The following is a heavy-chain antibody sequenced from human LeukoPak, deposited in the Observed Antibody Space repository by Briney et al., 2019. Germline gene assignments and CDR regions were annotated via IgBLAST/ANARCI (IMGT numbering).Heavy chain of an antibody. CDR2: ISPGGGTT. CDR3: AKPREQQLLRIAFDV. J-gene: IGHJ3*01. CDR1: GFAFGSEA. V-gene: IGHV3-23*01. D-gene: IGHD5/OR15-5a*01. Sequence: GGSLRLSCAVSGFAFGSEAMSWVRQSPARGLEWVASISPGGGTTYYADYVKGRFIISRDNSNNTLFVQMNSLRAEDTAVYYCAKPREQQLLRIAFDVWGQGTMVTVSS.